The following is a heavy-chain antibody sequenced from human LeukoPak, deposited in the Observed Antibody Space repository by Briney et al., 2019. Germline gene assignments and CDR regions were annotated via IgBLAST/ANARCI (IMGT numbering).Heavy chain of an antibody. Sequence: GGSLRLSCAASGFTFSSYAMHWVRQAPGKGLEWVAVISYDGSNKYYADSVKGRFTISRDNSKNTLYLQMNSLRAEDTAVYYCARDESLGELSESVRENAFDIWGQGTMVTVSS. CDR2: ISYDGSNK. CDR3: ARDESLGELSESVRENAFDI. V-gene: IGHV3-30-3*01. D-gene: IGHD3-16*02. J-gene: IGHJ3*02. CDR1: GFTFSSYA.